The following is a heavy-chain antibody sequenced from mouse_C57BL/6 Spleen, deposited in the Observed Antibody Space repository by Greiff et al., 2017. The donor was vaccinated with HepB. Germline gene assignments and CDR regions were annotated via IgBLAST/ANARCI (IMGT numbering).Heavy chain of an antibody. CDR1: GFTFSDYY. V-gene: IGHV5-12*01. CDR3: ARHPLYCYGSSYSSFDV. J-gene: IGHJ1*03. CDR2: ISNGGGST. Sequence: EVMLVESGGGLVQPGGSLKLSCAASGFTFSDYYMYWVRQTPEKRLEWVAYISNGGGSTYYPDTVKGRFTISRDNAKNTMYLQMSRLKSEDTAMYYCARHPLYCYGSSYSSFDVWGTGTTVTVSS. D-gene: IGHD1-1*01.